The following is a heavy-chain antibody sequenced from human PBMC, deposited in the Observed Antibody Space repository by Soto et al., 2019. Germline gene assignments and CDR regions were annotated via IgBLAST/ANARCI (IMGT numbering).Heavy chain of an antibody. V-gene: IGHV3-33*01. D-gene: IGHD2-21*01. CDR2: IWFDGTNK. Sequence: QLVESGGSVVQPGRSLRLSCAASGFTFSSYAMHWVRQAPGKGLEWVAVIWFDGTNKYYADSVKGRFTIYRANSKNTLYMQMNSLRVEDTAMYYCARDYLVAPDVEGMDVWGQGPTVNVYS. CDR1: GFTFSSYA. CDR3: ARDYLVAPDVEGMDV. J-gene: IGHJ6*02.